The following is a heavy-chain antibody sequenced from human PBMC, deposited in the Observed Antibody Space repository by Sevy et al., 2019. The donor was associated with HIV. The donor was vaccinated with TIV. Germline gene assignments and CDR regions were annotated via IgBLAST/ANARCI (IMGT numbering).Heavy chain of an antibody. CDR2: LYSAGST. V-gene: IGHV3-53*01. CDR3: ARDPPKGSRGSWFDT. D-gene: IGHD3-10*01. CDR1: GLTVSSNY. Sequence: GGSLRLSCAASGLTVSSNYMSWVRQAPGKGLEWVSTLYSAGSTFYAESVKDRFTISRDNSKNTLYLQMNSLRAEDTAVYYCARDPPKGSRGSWFDTWGQGTLVTVSS. J-gene: IGHJ5*02.